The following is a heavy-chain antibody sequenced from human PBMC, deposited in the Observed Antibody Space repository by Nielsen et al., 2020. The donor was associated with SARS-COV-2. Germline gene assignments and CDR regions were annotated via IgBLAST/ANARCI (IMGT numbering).Heavy chain of an antibody. D-gene: IGHD3-10*01. CDR1: GGSFSGYY. CDR3: AGRPRYGSGSYGWFDA. CDR2: INHSGST. Sequence: SETLSLTCAAYGGSFSGYYWSWIRQPPGKGLEWIWEINHSGSTNYNPSLKSRVTISVDTSKNQFSLKLSSVTAADTAVYYCAGRPRYGSGSYGWFDAWGQGTLVTVSS. J-gene: IGHJ5*01. V-gene: IGHV4-34*01.